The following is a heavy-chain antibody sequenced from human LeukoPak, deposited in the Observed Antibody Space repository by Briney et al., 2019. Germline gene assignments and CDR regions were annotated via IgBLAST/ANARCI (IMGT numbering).Heavy chain of an antibody. V-gene: IGHV4-39*07. CDR3: VRSLRVGYCSSTSCNWFDS. D-gene: IGHD2-2*03. CDR1: GGSVSSTSYY. CDR2: IYYYSGST. J-gene: IGHJ5*01. Sequence: SETLSLTCTVAGGSVSSTSYYWGWIRQPPGKGLEWIGSIYYYSGSTYFNPSLKSRVTISLDTSKNQFSLKLSSLTAADTAVYYCVRSLRVGYCSSTSCNWFDSWGQGTLVTVSS.